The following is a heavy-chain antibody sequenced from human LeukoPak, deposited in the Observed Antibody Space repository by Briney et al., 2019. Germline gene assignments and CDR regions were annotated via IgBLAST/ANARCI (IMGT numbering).Heavy chain of an antibody. J-gene: IGHJ4*02. CDR3: ARLRFPAFGSGGSYQAFYFDY. CDR1: GGSISDYY. Sequence: SETLSLTCTVSGGSISDYYWSWVRQPAGKGLEWIGRIHISGTTYYNPSLKSRVTMSVDTSKNQFSLKLSSVTAADTAMYYCARLRFPAFGSGGSYQAFYFDYWGQGTLVTVSS. D-gene: IGHD3-10*01. V-gene: IGHV4-4*07. CDR2: IHISGTT.